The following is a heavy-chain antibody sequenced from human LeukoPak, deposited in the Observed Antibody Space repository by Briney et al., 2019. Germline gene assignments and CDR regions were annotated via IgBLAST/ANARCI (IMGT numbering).Heavy chain of an antibody. J-gene: IGHJ5*02. CDR3: ARDSVNHGRPNNWFDP. CDR1: GDSVSSNSAA. D-gene: IGHD1-14*01. CDR2: TYYRSKWYN. Sequence: SQTLSLTCAISGDSVSSNSAAWNWIRQSPSRGLEWLGRTYYRSKWYNDYAVSVKSRITINPDTSKNQFSLQLNSVTPEDTAVYYCARDSVNHGRPNNWFDPWGQGTLVTVSS. V-gene: IGHV6-1*01.